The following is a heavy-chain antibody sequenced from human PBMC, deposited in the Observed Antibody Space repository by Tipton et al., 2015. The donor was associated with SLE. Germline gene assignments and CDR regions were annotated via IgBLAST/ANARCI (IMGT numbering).Heavy chain of an antibody. CDR3: ATYSSSWPDAFDI. CDR1: GYIFTGYY. V-gene: IGHV1-18*04. CDR2: ISAYNGNT. J-gene: IGHJ3*02. Sequence: QSGAEVKEPGASVKVSCKASGYIFTGYYLMWVRQAPGQGLEWMGWISAYNGNTNYAQKLQGRVTMTTDTSTSTAYMELRSLRSDDTAVYYCATYSSSWPDAFDIWGQGTMVTVSS. D-gene: IGHD6-13*01.